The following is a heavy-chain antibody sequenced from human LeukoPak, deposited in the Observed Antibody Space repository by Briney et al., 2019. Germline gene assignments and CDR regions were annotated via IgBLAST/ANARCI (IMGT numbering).Heavy chain of an antibody. Sequence: SETLSLTCVIYGASFSDYYCSWIRQPPGKGLEWIGEIHHSVGTKYNPSLKSRVTISADTSKNQFSLNLSSVTAADTAVYYCAKNNWFDPWGQGTLVTVSS. CDR2: IHHSVGT. J-gene: IGHJ5*02. CDR1: GASFSDYY. V-gene: IGHV4-34*01. CDR3: AKNNWFDP.